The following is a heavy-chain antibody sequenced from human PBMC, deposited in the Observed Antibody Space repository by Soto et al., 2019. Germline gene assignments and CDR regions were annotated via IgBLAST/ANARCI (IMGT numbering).Heavy chain of an antibody. D-gene: IGHD2-21*02. V-gene: IGHV4-59*01. J-gene: IGHJ6*02. CDR3: ARVVVTDSYYNYYGLDV. Sequence: PSETLSLTCTVSGGSISTYYWSWIRQPPGKGLEYIGYVYYSGSTNYNPSLKSRVSISIDTSKSQFSLKLTSVTAADTAVYYCARVVVTDSYYNYYGLDVWGQGTTVTVSS. CDR1: GGSISTYY. CDR2: VYYSGST.